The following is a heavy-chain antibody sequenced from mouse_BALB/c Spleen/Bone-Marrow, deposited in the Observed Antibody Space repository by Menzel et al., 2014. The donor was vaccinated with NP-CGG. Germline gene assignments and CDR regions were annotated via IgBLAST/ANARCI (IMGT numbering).Heavy chain of an antibody. Sequence: EVMLVESGGGLVQPGGFRKLSCAASGFTFSSFGMHWVRQAPEKGLEWVAYISSGSSTIHYADTVKGRFTISRDNPKNTLFLQMTSLRSEDTAMYYCASLTYYAMDYWGQGTSVTVSS. CDR1: GFTFSSFG. CDR3: ASLTYYAMDY. CDR2: ISSGSSTI. V-gene: IGHV5-17*02. J-gene: IGHJ4*01.